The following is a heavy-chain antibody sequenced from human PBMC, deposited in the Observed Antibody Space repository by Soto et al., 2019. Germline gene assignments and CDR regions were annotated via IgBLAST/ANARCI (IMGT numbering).Heavy chain of an antibody. Sequence: PGGSLRLSCAASGFAFSTYAMTWVRQAPGKGLEWVSVISGIGGSSYYAASVKGRFTISRDNSKNTLFLQMNGLRAEDTAVYYCAKVTKRAAAGRYEYYKYGMDVWGQGTTVTVS. D-gene: IGHD6-13*01. CDR2: ISGIGGSS. J-gene: IGHJ6*02. V-gene: IGHV3-23*01. CDR1: GFAFSTYA. CDR3: AKVTKRAAAGRYEYYKYGMDV.